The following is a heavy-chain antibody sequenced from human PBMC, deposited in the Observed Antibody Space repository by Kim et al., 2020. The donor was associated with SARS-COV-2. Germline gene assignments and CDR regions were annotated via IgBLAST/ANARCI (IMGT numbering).Heavy chain of an antibody. CDR3: ARVSPNWNWFRQRFDP. Sequence: KFQGRVTMTRDTSISTAYMELSRLRSDDTAVYYCARVSPNWNWFRQRFDPWGQGTLVTVSS. J-gene: IGHJ5*02. D-gene: IGHD1-7*01. V-gene: IGHV1-2*02.